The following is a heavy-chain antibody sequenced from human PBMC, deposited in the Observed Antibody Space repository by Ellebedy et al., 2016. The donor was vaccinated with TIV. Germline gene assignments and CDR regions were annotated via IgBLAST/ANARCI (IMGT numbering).Heavy chain of an antibody. CDR2: IVGSGA. D-gene: IGHD5-12*01. J-gene: IGHJ4*02. V-gene: IGHV3-23*01. CDR3: ARGAKWLDF. Sequence: GESLKISCAASGFTFSPYAMAWVRQAPGKGLEWVSGIVGSGAQKYADSVKGRFTISRDNSKRTVDLQMNSLRAEDTAVYYCARGAKWLDFWGQGTLVTVSS. CDR1: GFTFSPYA.